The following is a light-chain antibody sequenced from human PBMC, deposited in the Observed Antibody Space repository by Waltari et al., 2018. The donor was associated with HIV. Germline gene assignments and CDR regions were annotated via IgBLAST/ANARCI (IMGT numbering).Light chain of an antibody. V-gene: IGLV1-44*01. CDR3: AAWDDRLDGQGV. Sequence: QSVLTQAPSASGTPGQRVTISCSGTRSNIGTNTVNWYQIIPGTAPKLLIYNDNQRPSGVPDRFSGSRSGTSASLAISGLQSEDEADYYCAAWDDRLDGQGVFGGGTTLTVL. CDR1: RSNIGTNT. CDR2: NDN. J-gene: IGLJ3*02.